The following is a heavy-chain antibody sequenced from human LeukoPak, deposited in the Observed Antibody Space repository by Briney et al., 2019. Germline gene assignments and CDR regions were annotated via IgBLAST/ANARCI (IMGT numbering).Heavy chain of an antibody. CDR3: ARDPSGSYGYYYYYYMDV. V-gene: IGHV4-34*01. D-gene: IGHD1-26*01. CDR2: INHSGST. J-gene: IGHJ6*03. Sequence: SETLSLTCAVYGGSFSGYYWSWIRQPPGKRLEWIGEINHSGSTNYNPSLKSRVTISVDTSKNQFSLKLSSVTAADTAVYYCARDPSGSYGYYYYYYMDVWGKGTTVTVSS. CDR1: GGSFSGYY.